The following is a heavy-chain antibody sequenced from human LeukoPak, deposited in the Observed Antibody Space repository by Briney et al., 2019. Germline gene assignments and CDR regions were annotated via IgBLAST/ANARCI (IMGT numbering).Heavy chain of an antibody. V-gene: IGHV1-18*01. CDR3: ATNGGNGRWFDP. CDR1: GYTFTSYG. CDR2: ISAYSGNT. J-gene: IGHJ5*02. Sequence: GASVKVSCKASGYTFTSYGISWVRQAPGQGLEWMGWISAYSGNTNYAQKLQGRVTMTEDTSTDTAYMELSSLRSEDTAVYYCATNGGNGRWFDPWGQGTLVTVSS. D-gene: IGHD4-23*01.